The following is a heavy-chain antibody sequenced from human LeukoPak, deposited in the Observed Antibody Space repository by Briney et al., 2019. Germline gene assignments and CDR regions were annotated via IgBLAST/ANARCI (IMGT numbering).Heavy chain of an antibody. V-gene: IGHV1-69*05. J-gene: IGHJ4*02. CDR2: IFGTV. D-gene: IGHD1-1*01. Sequence: SVKVSCKASGYTFTSNAMNWVRQAHGQGFEWLGGIFGTVTYAPNFQGRVSFTTDESTSTDYMELSGLTSEDTAVYYFVAQLVDAPPTFDYWGQGTLVTVSS. CDR3: VAQLVDAPPTFDY. CDR1: GYTFTSNA.